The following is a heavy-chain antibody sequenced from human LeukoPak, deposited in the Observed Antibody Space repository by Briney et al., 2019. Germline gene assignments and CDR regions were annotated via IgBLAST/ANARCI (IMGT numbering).Heavy chain of an antibody. Sequence: GGSLRLSCLASGYTFSSYSINWVRQAPGKGLEWVSSISVRSNYIYYADSVRGRFRISRDDARDSLYLQMNSLRAEDTAVYYCARGVEPLAANTLAYWGQGTLVTVSS. V-gene: IGHV3-21*01. J-gene: IGHJ4*02. D-gene: IGHD1-14*01. CDR2: ISVRSNYI. CDR3: ARGVEPLAANTLAY. CDR1: GYTFSSYS.